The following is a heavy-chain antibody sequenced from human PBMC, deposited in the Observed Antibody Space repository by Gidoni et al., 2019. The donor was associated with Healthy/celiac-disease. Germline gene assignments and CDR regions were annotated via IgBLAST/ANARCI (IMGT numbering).Heavy chain of an antibody. CDR3: TTETGSGSYWYYYYMDV. Sequence: EVQLVESGGGLVKPGGSLRLSCAASGFTFSNAWMRWVRQAPGKGLEWVGRIKSKTDGGTTDYAAPVKGRFTISRDDSKNTLYLQMNSLKTEDTAVYYCTTETGSGSYWYYYYMDVWGKGTTVTVSS. CDR2: IKSKTDGGTT. D-gene: IGHD3-10*01. J-gene: IGHJ6*03. V-gene: IGHV3-15*01. CDR1: GFTFSNAW.